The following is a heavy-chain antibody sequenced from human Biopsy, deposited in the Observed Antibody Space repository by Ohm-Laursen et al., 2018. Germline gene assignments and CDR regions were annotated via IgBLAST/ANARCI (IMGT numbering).Heavy chain of an antibody. CDR1: GDPISSYY. CDR3: ARDRGYYSDRTVPGYFDL. Sequence: SETLSLTCAVSGDPISSYYWSWIRQPPGKGLQWIGCVYYTGSTDYNPSLQSRVTISVDTSKNHFSLRLRSVAPADTAIYYCARDRGYYSDRTVPGYFDLWGRGTLVTVSS. V-gene: IGHV4-59*01. CDR2: VYYTGST. D-gene: IGHD3-22*01. J-gene: IGHJ2*01.